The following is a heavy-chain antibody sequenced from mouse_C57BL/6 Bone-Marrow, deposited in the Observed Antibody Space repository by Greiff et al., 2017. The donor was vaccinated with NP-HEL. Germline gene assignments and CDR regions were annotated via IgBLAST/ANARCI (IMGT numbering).Heavy chain of an antibody. D-gene: IGHD5-1*01. CDR1: GYTFTDYY. CDR3: ARWVPGAWFAY. Sequence: VQLQQSGPELVKPGASVKISCKASGYTFTDYYMNWVKQSHGQSLEWIGDINPNNGGTSYNQKFKGKATLTVDKSSSTAYMELRSLTSEDSAVYYCARWVPGAWFAYWGQGTRVTVSA. V-gene: IGHV1-26*01. CDR2: INPNNGGT. J-gene: IGHJ3*01.